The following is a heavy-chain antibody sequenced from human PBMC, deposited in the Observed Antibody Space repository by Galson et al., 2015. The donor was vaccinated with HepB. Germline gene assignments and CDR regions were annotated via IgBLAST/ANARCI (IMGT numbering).Heavy chain of an antibody. J-gene: IGHJ6*02. CDR3: ARLEMTTRGLDV. CDR1: GYIFTGYY. Sequence: SVKVSCKASGYIFTGYYMNWVRQAPGQGLEWMGILNPSDGGTTYAQRLQGRVTIARDTSTSTVYIELSSLRPEDTAVYYCARLEMTTRGLDVWGQGTTVTVSS. V-gene: IGHV1-46*01. CDR2: LNPSDGGT. D-gene: IGHD5-24*01.